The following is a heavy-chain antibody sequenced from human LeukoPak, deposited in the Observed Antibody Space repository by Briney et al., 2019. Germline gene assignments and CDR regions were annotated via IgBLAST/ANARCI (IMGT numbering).Heavy chain of an antibody. Sequence: SETLSLTYTVSGGSISIGSYYWSWIRQPAGKGLEWIVRIYTSGSTNYNPSLKSRVTISVDTSKNQFSLKLSSVTAADTAVYYCAREDYYDSSGYYYYYYMDVWGKGTTVTISS. CDR3: AREDYYDSSGYYYYYYMDV. CDR2: IYTSGST. D-gene: IGHD3-22*01. V-gene: IGHV4-61*02. J-gene: IGHJ6*03. CDR1: GGSISIGSYY.